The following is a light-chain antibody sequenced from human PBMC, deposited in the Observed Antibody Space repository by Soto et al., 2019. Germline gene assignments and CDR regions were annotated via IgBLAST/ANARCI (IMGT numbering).Light chain of an antibody. V-gene: IGKV1-5*03. J-gene: IGKJ1*01. CDR3: QQYKT. CDR1: QGISSW. CDR2: KAS. Sequence: DIQMTQSPSSLSASVGDRVTITCRGSQGISSWLAWYQQKPGKAPRLLIYKASSLASGVPSRFSGSGSGTEFTLTISSLPPDDFATYYCQQYKTFGQGTRVEIK.